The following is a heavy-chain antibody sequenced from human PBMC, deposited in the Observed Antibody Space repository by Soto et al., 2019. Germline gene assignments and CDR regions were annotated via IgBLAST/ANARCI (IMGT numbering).Heavy chain of an antibody. V-gene: IGHV1-3*01. J-gene: IGHJ4*02. CDR2: INAGYGNT. Sequence: QVHLVQSGAEVRKPGASVKVSCKASGYTFSSYAMHWVRQAPGQRLEWMGWINAGYGNTKSSQKFQERVTISRDTSASTAYMELTSLRSEATAVYCCARDTGVGTFDFWGQGTLVTVSS. CDR3: ARDTGVGTFDF. CDR1: GYTFSSYA. D-gene: IGHD7-27*01.